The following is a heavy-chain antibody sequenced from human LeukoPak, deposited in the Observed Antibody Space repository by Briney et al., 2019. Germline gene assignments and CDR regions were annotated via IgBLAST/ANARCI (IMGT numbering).Heavy chain of an antibody. CDR2: IYYSGST. CDR1: GGSISSNNYY. CDR3: ARRKGRYSSPWYFDL. J-gene: IGHJ2*01. D-gene: IGHD6-19*01. Sequence: SETLSLTCTVSGGSISSNNYYWGWIRQPPGKGLEWIGYIYYSGSTNYNPSLKSRVTISVDTSKNQFSLKLSSVTAADTAVYYCARRKGRYSSPWYFDLWGRGTLVTVSS. V-gene: IGHV4-61*05.